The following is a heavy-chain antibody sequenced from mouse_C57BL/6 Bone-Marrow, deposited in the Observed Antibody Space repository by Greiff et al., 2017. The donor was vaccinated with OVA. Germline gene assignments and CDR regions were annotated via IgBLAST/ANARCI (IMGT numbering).Heavy chain of an antibody. CDR2: IYPRSGNT. Sequence: VNVVESGAELARPGASVKLSCKASGYTFTSYGISWVKQRTGQGLEWIGEIYPRSGNTYYNEKFKGKATLTADKSSSTAYMELRSLTSEDSAVYFCARATTEYFDVWGTGTTVTVSS. CDR3: ARATTEYFDV. V-gene: IGHV1-81*01. D-gene: IGHD1-1*01. J-gene: IGHJ1*03. CDR1: GYTFTSYG.